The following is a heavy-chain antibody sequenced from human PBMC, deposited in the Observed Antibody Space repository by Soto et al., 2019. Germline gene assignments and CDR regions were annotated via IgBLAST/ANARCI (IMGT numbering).Heavy chain of an antibody. CDR1: GFTFRSYS. J-gene: IGHJ3*02. CDR2: VSTTSSYI. Sequence: ESGGGLVKPGGSLRLSCEASGFTFRSYSMNWVRQAPGKGLEWVSSVSTTSSYIYYGDSVKGRYTISRDNAKNSLFLQMNSLRGEDTAIYYCAREGDDYGDYKRAFDIWGQGTTVTVSS. D-gene: IGHD4-17*01. V-gene: IGHV3-21*01. CDR3: AREGDDYGDYKRAFDI.